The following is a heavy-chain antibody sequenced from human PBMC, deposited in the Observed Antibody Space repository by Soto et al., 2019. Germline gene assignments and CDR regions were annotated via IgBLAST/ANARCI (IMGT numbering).Heavy chain of an antibody. Sequence: SETLSLTCAVYGGSFSGYYWSWICQPPGKGLEWIGEINHSGSTNYNPSLKSRVTMSVDTSTNQFSLKLSSVTAADTAVYYCARGIYDFWSGYSAPGRGQYYMDVWGKGTTVTVSS. J-gene: IGHJ6*03. CDR2: INHSGST. V-gene: IGHV4-34*01. D-gene: IGHD3-3*01. CDR1: GGSFSGYY. CDR3: ARGIYDFWSGYSAPGRGQYYMDV.